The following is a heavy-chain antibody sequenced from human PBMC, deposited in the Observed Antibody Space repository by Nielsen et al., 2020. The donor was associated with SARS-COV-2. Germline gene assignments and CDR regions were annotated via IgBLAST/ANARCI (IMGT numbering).Heavy chain of an antibody. Sequence: WVRQAPGQGLEWMGRINPNSGGTNYAQKFQGRVTMTRDTSISAAYMELSRLRSDDTAVYYCARARATIFGLVMSYGMDVWGQGTTVTVSS. J-gene: IGHJ6*02. D-gene: IGHD3/OR15-3a*01. CDR3: ARARATIFGLVMSYGMDV. CDR2: INPNSGGT. V-gene: IGHV1-2*06.